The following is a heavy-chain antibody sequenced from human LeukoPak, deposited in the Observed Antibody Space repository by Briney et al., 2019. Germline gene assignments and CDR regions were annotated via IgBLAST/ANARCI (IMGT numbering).Heavy chain of an antibody. CDR2: IVPSVDIA. Sequence: SVKVSCKASGGTFRRYTIIWVRQAPGQGLEWTGRIVPSVDIANYAQKFQGRVTIIADKSTSTAYMDLSSLRSEDTAVYYCATIVAAATNDAFDLWGQGTMVTVSS. V-gene: IGHV1-69*02. D-gene: IGHD1-26*01. J-gene: IGHJ3*01. CDR3: ATIVAAATNDAFDL. CDR1: GGTFRRYT.